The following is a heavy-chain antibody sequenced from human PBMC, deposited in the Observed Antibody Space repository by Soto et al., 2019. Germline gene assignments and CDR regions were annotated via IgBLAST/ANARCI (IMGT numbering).Heavy chain of an antibody. CDR1: GYTFTSYG. J-gene: IGHJ6*03. CDR2: ISAYNGNT. Sequence: ASVKVSCKASGYTFTSYGISWVRQAPGQGLEWMGWISAYNGNTNYAQKLQGRVTMTTDTSTSTAYMELRSLRSDDTAVYYCARGDDMGGAYYYYLDGWGKGTTVTVSS. CDR3: ARGDDMGGAYYYYLDG. D-gene: IGHD3-16*01. V-gene: IGHV1-18*01.